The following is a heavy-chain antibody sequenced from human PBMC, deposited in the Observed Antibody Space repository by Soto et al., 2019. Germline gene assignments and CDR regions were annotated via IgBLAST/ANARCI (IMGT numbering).Heavy chain of an antibody. D-gene: IGHD3-10*01. CDR3: AKDHGITMVRGDPEGAFDI. CDR1: GFTFSSYA. V-gene: IGHV3-23*01. J-gene: IGHJ3*02. CDR2: ISGSGGST. Sequence: GGSLRLSCAASGFTFSSYAMSWVRQAPGKGLEWVSAISGSGGSTYYADSVKGRFTISRDNSKNTLYLQMNSLRAEDTAVYYCAKDHGITMVRGDPEGAFDIWGQGTMVTVSS.